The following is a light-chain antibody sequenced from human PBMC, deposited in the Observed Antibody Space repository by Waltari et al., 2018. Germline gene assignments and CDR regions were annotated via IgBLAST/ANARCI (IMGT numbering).Light chain of an antibody. Sequence: DIVMTQAPLSLSVTPGQPASISCKSSQSLLYSDGKTYLYWYLQKAGQPPQPLIYEVSSRLSGVPDRFSGVGSGTDFTRKIGRVEAEDVGVYYCMQSIQLYTVAHGTKVEIK. CDR1: QSLLYSDGKTY. J-gene: IGKJ2*01. CDR3: MQSIQLYT. CDR2: EVS. V-gene: IGKV2D-29*01.